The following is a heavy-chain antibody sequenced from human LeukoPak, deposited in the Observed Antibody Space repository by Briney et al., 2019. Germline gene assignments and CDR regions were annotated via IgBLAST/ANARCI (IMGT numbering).Heavy chain of an antibody. V-gene: IGHV3-7*03. CDR2: INKDGSDR. J-gene: IGHJ4*02. CDR3: AREYSSGWYYFDY. Sequence: GGSLRLSCAASGFTFSSTSMSWVRQAPGKGLEWVANINKDGSDRYYVDSVKGRFTISRDNAKISLYLQMNSLRAEDTAVYYCAREYSSGWYYFDYWGQGTLVTVSS. D-gene: IGHD6-19*01. CDR1: GFTFSSTS.